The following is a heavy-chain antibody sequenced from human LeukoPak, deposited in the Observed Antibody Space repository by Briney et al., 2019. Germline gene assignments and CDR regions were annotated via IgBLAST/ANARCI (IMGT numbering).Heavy chain of an antibody. CDR1: GYSFTMYW. Sequence: GESLKISCKGSGYSFTMYWIGWVRQMPGKGLEWMGVIYPGDSDTRYSPSFQGQVTISADRSISTAYLQWSSLKASDTAMYYCARQHLNDNNYFDYWGQGTLVTVSS. V-gene: IGHV5-51*01. D-gene: IGHD1-1*01. CDR2: IYPGDSDT. CDR3: ARQHLNDNNYFDY. J-gene: IGHJ4*02.